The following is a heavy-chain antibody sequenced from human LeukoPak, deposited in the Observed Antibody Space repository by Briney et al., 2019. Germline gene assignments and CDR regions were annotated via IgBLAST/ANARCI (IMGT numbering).Heavy chain of an antibody. Sequence: GGSLRLSCAASGFTFSSYEMNWVRQAPGKGLEWVSYISSSGSTIYYADSVKGRFTISRDNAKNSLYLQMNSLRVEDTAVYYCARDTYYYDSSDYYQYYFDYWGQGTLVTVSS. J-gene: IGHJ4*02. V-gene: IGHV3-48*03. CDR3: ARDTYYYDSSDYYQYYFDY. CDR2: ISSSGSTI. CDR1: GFTFSSYE. D-gene: IGHD3-22*01.